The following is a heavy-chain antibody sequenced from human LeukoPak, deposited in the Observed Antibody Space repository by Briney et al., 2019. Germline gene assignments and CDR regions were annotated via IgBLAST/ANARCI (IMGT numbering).Heavy chain of an antibody. CDR3: AKDDSVTGTRY. Sequence: PGGSLRLSCAASGFTFSIYDMSWVRQAPGKGLEWVSGISASGGSTYYADSVKGRFTISRDNPKNTLYLQMNSLRAEDTAVYYCAKDDSVTGTRYWGQGTLVTVSS. V-gene: IGHV3-23*01. D-gene: IGHD1-20*01. CDR1: GFTFSIYD. J-gene: IGHJ4*02. CDR2: ISASGGST.